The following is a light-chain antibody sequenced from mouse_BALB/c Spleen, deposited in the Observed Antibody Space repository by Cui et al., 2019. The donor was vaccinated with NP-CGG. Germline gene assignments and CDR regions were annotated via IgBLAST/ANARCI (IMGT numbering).Light chain of an antibody. CDR3: ALWYSNHWV. Sequence: QAVVTQESALTTSPGETVTLTCRSSTGAVITSNYANWVQEKPDHLFTGLIGGTNNRAPGVPARFSGSLIGDKAALTNTGAQTEDEAIYFCALWYSNHWVFGGGTKLTVL. CDR1: TGAVITSNY. J-gene: IGLJ1*01. V-gene: IGLV1*01. CDR2: GTN.